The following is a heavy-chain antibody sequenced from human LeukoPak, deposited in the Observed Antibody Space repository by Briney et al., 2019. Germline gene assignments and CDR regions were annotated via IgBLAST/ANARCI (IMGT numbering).Heavy chain of an antibody. Sequence: SETLSLTCTVSGCSISSYYWSWILQPPGKGLEWSGEIYYSGSTNYNPSLKSRVTISVDTSKNQLSLKLSSVTAADTAVEYCARNSGGSSPFASWGQGTLV. V-gene: IGHV4-59*08. J-gene: IGHJ5*02. CDR1: GCSISSYY. CDR2: IYYSGST. CDR3: ARNSGGSSPFAS. D-gene: IGHD2-15*01.